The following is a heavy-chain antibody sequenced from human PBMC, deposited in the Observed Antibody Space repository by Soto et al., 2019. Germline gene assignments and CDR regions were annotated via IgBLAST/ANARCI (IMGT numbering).Heavy chain of an antibody. CDR3: ATPGSGYFVN. D-gene: IGHD3-22*01. V-gene: IGHV3-74*01. J-gene: IGHJ4*02. Sequence: GGSLSLSCAASGFPFSTSWMHWVRQAPGKGLVWVSRIKSDGSYTTYADSVKGRFTISRDNAKNTLYLQMNSLRAEDTAVYYCATPGSGYFVNWGQGTLVTVSS. CDR1: GFPFSTSW. CDR2: IKSDGSYT.